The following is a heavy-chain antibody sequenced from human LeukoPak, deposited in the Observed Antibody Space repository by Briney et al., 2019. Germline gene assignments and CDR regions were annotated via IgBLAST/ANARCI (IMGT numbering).Heavy chain of an antibody. CDR1: GYTFTGYY. V-gene: IGHV1-2*02. Sequence: GASVKVSCKASGYTFTGYYMHWVRQAPGQGLECMGWINPNSGGTNYAQKFQGRVTMTRDTSISTAYMELSRLRSDDTAVYYCARDSAMARGVIYYWGQGTLVTVSS. CDR3: ARDSAMARGVIYY. CDR2: INPNSGGT. D-gene: IGHD3-10*01. J-gene: IGHJ4*02.